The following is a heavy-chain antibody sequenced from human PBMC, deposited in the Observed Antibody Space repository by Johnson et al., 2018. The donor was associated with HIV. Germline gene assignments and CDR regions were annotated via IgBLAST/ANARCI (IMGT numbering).Heavy chain of an antibody. CDR2: ISYDGSNK. Sequence: QVQLVESGGGVVQPGRSLRLSCAASGFTFSSYGMHWVRQAPGKGLEWVAVISYDGSNKYYADSVKGRFTISRDNSKNTLYLQMNILRAEDTAVYYCAKDDQNYYGSGSYYDAFDIWGQGTMVTVSS. CDR1: GFTFSSYG. J-gene: IGHJ3*02. D-gene: IGHD3-10*01. V-gene: IGHV3-30*18. CDR3: AKDDQNYYGSGSYYDAFDI.